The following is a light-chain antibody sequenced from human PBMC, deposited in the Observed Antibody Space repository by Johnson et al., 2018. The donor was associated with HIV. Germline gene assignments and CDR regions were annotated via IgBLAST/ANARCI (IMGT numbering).Light chain of an antibody. CDR1: SSNLGNNY. V-gene: IGLV1-51*02. CDR3: GTWDSSLSAGGV. Sequence: QSVLPQPPSVSAPPRQKVTISCSGSSSNLGNNYVSWYQQLPGTAPNLLIYENTKRPSGIPDRFSGSQSGPSPTLVITGLPTGDEADYYCGTWDSSLSAGGVFGTGTKVTVL. J-gene: IGLJ1*01. CDR2: ENT.